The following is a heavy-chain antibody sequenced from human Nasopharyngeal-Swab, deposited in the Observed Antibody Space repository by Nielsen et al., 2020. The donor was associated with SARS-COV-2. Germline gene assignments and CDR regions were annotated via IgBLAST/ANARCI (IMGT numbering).Heavy chain of an antibody. Sequence: ASVKVSCKASGYTFTSYGISWVRQAPGQGLEWMGWISAHTGNTNYAEMFQGRVTMTTDTSTSTAYMELRSLRSDDTAVYYCERDQGYSWYHYYYGTDSWGQGTTVTVSS. CDR3: ERDQGYSWYHYYYGTDS. CDR1: GYTFTSYG. CDR2: ISAHTGNT. V-gene: IGHV1-18*01. J-gene: IGHJ6*02. D-gene: IGHD5-12*01.